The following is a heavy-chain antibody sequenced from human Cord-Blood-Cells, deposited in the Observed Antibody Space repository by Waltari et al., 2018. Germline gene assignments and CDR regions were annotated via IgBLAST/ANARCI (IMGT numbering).Heavy chain of an antibody. D-gene: IGHD7-27*01. CDR3: AMIPLGPDPPSI. CDR1: GFTFSSYG. CDR2: ISYDGSNK. Sequence: QVQLVESGGGVVQPGRSLRLSCAASGFTFSSYGMHWVRQAPGKGLGWVAVISYDGSNKYYADSVKGRFTISRDNSKNTLYLQMNSLRAEDTAVYYCAMIPLGPDPPSIWGQGTMVTVSS. V-gene: IGHV3-30*03. J-gene: IGHJ3*02.